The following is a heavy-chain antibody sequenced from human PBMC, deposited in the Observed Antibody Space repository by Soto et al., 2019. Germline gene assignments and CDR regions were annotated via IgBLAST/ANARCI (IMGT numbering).Heavy chain of an antibody. D-gene: IGHD3-3*01. J-gene: IGHJ6*03. CDR2: IYYSGST. V-gene: IGHV4-39*01. Sequence: SETLSLTCTVSGGPISSSSYSWGWIRQPPGKGLEWIGSIYYSGSTYYNPSLKSRVTISVDTSKNQFSLKLSSVTAADTAVYYCARPTWDLEFWSGLRTPYYYYYMDVWGKGTTVTVSS. CDR1: GGPISSSSYS. CDR3: ARPTWDLEFWSGLRTPYYYYYMDV.